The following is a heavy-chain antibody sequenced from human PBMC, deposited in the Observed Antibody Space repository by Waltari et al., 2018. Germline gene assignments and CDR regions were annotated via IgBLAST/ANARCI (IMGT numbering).Heavy chain of an antibody. CDR1: GASISSSSYY. CDR2: IYYSGST. Sequence: QLQLQESGPGLVKPSETLSLTCTVSGASISSSSYYWGWIRRPPGKGLEGIGSIYYSGSTYYDPSLKRRVTISVDTSKNQFSLKLSSVTAADTAVYYCARLIFGVVTYYFDYWGQGTLVTVSS. CDR3: ARLIFGVVTYYFDY. J-gene: IGHJ4*02. D-gene: IGHD3-3*01. V-gene: IGHV4-39*07.